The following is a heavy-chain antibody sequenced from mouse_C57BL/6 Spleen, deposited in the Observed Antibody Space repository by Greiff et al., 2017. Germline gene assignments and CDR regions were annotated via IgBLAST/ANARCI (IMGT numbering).Heavy chain of an antibody. CDR1: GFNIKDDY. CDR3: TTSIITTVGDYWYFDV. Sequence: VQLQQSGAELVRPGASVKLSCTASGFNIKDDYMHWVKQRPEQGLEWIGWIDPENGDTEYASKFQGKATITADTSSNTAYLQLSSLTSEDTAVYYCTTSIITTVGDYWYFDVWGTGTTVTVSS. V-gene: IGHV14-4*01. CDR2: IDPENGDT. D-gene: IGHD1-1*01. J-gene: IGHJ1*03.